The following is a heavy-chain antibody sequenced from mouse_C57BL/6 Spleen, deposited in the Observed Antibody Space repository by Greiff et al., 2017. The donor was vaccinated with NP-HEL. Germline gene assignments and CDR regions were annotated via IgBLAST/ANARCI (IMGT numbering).Heavy chain of an antibody. CDR1: GFTFSSYA. D-gene: IGHD3-2*02. V-gene: IGHV5-4*01. Sequence: EVQRVESGGGLVKPGGSLKLSCAASGFTFSSYAMSWVRQTPEKRLEWVATISDGGSYTYYPDNVKGRFTISRDNAKNNLYLQMSHLKSEDTAMYYCAREGSGYEGFAYWGQGTLATVSA. CDR2: ISDGGSYT. CDR3: AREGSGYEGFAY. J-gene: IGHJ3*01.